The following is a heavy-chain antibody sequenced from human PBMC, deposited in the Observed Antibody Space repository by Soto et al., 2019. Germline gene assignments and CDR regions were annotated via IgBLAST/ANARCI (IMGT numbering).Heavy chain of an antibody. CDR3: ARTTLNYDFWSGHDAFDI. CDR2: INAGNGNT. J-gene: IGHJ3*02. D-gene: IGHD3-3*01. Sequence: ASLKVSCKASGYTFTSYAMHWVRQAPGKRLEWMGWINAGNGNTKYSQKFQGRVTITRDTSASTAYMELSSLRSEDTAVYYCARTTLNYDFWSGHDAFDIWGQGTMVTVSS. CDR1: GYTFTSYA. V-gene: IGHV1-3*01.